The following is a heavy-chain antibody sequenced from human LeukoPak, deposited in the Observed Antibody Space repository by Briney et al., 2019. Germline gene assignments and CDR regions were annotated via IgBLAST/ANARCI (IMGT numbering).Heavy chain of an antibody. CDR1: GFTFSKFP. D-gene: IGHD1-1*01. CDR2: ISASGDVT. V-gene: IGHV3-23*01. J-gene: IGHJ3*02. CDR3: AKSLFTSATGTGRAFHI. Sequence: GGSLRLSCAASGFTFSKFPMGWVRQAPGRGLEWVSAISASGDVTFYADSLRGRFTISRDNSKSTLYLQMNGLRAEDTAIFYCAKSLFTSATGTGRAFHIWGQGTRVTVSS.